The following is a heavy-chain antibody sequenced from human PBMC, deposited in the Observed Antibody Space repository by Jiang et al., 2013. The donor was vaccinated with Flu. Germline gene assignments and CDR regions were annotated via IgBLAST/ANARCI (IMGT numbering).Heavy chain of an antibody. J-gene: IGHJ4*02. CDR2: IYNSGST. CDR3: ARGVDDSIWGSYPVYFDY. D-gene: IGHD3-16*02. Sequence: GSGLVKPSQTLSLTCTVSGDSISSGYYYWSWIRQPAGKGLEWIGRIYNSGSTSNNPSLKTRVTVSMNASKNHFSLKLSSVTAADTAVYYCARGVDDSIWGSYPVYFDYWGQGILVTVSS. V-gene: IGHV4-61*02. CDR1: GDSISSGYYY.